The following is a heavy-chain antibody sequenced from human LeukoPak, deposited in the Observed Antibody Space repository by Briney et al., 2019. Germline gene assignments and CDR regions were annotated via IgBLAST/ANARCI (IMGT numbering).Heavy chain of an antibody. Sequence: PSETLSLTCTVSGGSISSSSYYWGWIRQPPGKGLEWIGSIYYSGSTYYNPSLKSRVTISVDTSKNQFSLKLSSVTAADTAVYYCARRGRGRDGYNQYDYWGQGTLVTVSS. V-gene: IGHV4-39*01. J-gene: IGHJ4*02. CDR3: ARRGRGRDGYNQYDY. D-gene: IGHD5-24*01. CDR2: IYYSGST. CDR1: GGSISSSSYY.